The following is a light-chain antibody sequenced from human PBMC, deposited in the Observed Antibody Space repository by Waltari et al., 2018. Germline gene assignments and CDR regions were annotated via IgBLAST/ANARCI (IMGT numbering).Light chain of an antibody. V-gene: IGLV3-1*01. Sequence: SYEVTQPPSVSVSPGQTASITCSGHALRHKSVCWYQQRPGQSPVLFPYKDVKRPSGIPERISGSKSGNTATLTISGTQSMDEADYYCHVWDNGIVMFGGGTKLTVL. CDR1: ALRHKS. CDR2: KDV. J-gene: IGLJ3*02. CDR3: HVWDNGIVM.